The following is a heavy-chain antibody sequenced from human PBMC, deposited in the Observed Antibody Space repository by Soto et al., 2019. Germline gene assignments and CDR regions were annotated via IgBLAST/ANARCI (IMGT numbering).Heavy chain of an antibody. Sequence: QVQLVQSGAEVKKPGSSVKVSCKASGGTFSSYAISWVRQAPGQGLEWMGGIIPIFGTANYAQKFQGSVTITADESTSTAYMELSSLRSEDTAVYYCARWGDIVVVPAAITHYYYYGMDVWGQGTTVTVAS. CDR2: IIPIFGTA. CDR3: ARWGDIVVVPAAITHYYYYGMDV. V-gene: IGHV1-69*01. J-gene: IGHJ6*02. CDR1: GGTFSSYA. D-gene: IGHD2-2*01.